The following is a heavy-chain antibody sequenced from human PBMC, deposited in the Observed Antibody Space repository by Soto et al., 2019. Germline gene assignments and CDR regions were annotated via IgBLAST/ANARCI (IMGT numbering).Heavy chain of an antibody. CDR3: ARDKLILPAHDFFYGSDV. CDR1: GFTLSMYS. J-gene: IGHJ6*02. V-gene: IGHV3-7*03. CDR2: IPQEGSDG. Sequence: PGGSLRLSCEVSGFTLSMYSMTWVRQAPGKGLEWVAKIPQEGSDGHYVDSVKGRFTISRDNAKNSVYLQMNSLRDEDTAVYYCARDKLILPAHDFFYGSDVWGQWAKVTDSS. D-gene: IGHD2-21*02.